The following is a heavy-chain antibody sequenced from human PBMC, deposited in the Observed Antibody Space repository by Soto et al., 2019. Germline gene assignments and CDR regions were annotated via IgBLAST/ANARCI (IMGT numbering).Heavy chain of an antibody. D-gene: IGHD3-10*01. Sequence: ASVKVSCKVSGYTLTELSMHWVRQAPGKGLEWMGGFDPEDGETIYAQKFQGRVTMTEDTSTDTAYMELSSLRSEDTAVYYCATVGPMYYYGSGSYYNFSYYFDYWGQGTLVTVS. V-gene: IGHV1-24*01. CDR3: ATVGPMYYYGSGSYYNFSYYFDY. CDR2: FDPEDGET. J-gene: IGHJ4*02. CDR1: GYTLTELS.